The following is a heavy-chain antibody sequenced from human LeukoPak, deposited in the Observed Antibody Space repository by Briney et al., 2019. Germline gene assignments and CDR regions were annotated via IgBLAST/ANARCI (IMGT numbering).Heavy chain of an antibody. CDR3: ARGVYIAAAQYGF. CDR2: INTSGST. J-gene: IGHJ4*02. V-gene: IGHV4-4*07. Sequence: SETLSLTCTVSGVSINIYYWSWIRQSAGKGLEWIGRINTSGSTNYNPSLKSRVTISVDTSKNQFSLKLSSVTAADTAVYYCARGVYIAAAQYGFWGQGTLVTVSS. CDR1: GVSINIYY. D-gene: IGHD6-13*01.